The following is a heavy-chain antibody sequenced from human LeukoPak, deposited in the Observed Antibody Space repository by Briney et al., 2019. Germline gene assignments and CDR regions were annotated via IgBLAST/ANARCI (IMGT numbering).Heavy chain of an antibody. CDR3: ARDLRVVVAAIHSFDP. J-gene: IGHJ5*02. Sequence: ASVKVSCKASGYTFTGYYMHWVRQAPGQGLEWMGWINPNSGGTNYAQKFQGRVTMTRDTSISTAYMELSRLRSDDTAVYYCARDLRVVVAAIHSFDPWGQGTLVTVSS. CDR1: GYTFTGYY. V-gene: IGHV1-2*02. CDR2: INPNSGGT. D-gene: IGHD2-15*01.